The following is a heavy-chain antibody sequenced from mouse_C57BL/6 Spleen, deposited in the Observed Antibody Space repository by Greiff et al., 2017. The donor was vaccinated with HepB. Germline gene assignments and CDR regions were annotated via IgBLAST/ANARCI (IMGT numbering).Heavy chain of an antibody. CDR3: SSPIYYDYHYYFDY. Sequence: VQLQQSGTELVKPGASVKLSCKASGYTFTSYWMHWVKQRPGQGLEWIGNINPSNGGTNYNEKFKSKATLTVDKSSSTAYMQLSSLTSEDSAVYYCSSPIYYDYHYYFDYWGQGTTLTVSS. D-gene: IGHD2-4*01. CDR2: INPSNGGT. J-gene: IGHJ2*01. V-gene: IGHV1-53*01. CDR1: GYTFTSYW.